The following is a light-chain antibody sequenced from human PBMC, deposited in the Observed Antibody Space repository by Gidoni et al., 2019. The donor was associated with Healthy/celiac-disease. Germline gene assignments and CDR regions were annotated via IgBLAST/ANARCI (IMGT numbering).Light chain of an antibody. Sequence: DIVLTQSPGTLSLSPGERATLSCRASQSVSSSYLAWYQQKPGQAPRRLIYGASSRATGIPDRFSGSGSGTDFTLTISRLEPEDCAVYYCQQYGSSPWTFGQGTKVEIK. J-gene: IGKJ1*01. CDR1: QSVSSSY. CDR3: QQYGSSPWT. CDR2: GAS. V-gene: IGKV3-20*01.